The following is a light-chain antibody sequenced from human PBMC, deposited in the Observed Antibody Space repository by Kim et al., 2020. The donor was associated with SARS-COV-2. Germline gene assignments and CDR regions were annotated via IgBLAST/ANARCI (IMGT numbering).Light chain of an antibody. CDR2: TAS. J-gene: IGKJ1*01. CDR3: QQTYSASRT. Sequence: DIQMTQSPSSLSASVGDRVTITCRASQDISRYLNWYQQKPGKVPKLLIYTASSLQSGVPSRFTGSGSETDFTLTISSLQPEEFATYYCQQTYSASRTFGQGTKVDIK. CDR1: QDISRY. V-gene: IGKV1-39*01.